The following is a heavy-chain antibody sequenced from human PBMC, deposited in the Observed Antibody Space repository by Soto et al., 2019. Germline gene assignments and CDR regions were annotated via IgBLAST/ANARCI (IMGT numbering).Heavy chain of an antibody. J-gene: IGHJ6*02. Sequence: QVQLQESGPGLVKPSQTLSLTCTVSGGSISSGGYYWSWIRQHPGKGLEWIGYIYYRGSTYYNPPLKSRVTISVDTSKNQFSLKLSSVTAADTAVYYCARGRRSSTDDGMDVWGQGTTVTVSS. V-gene: IGHV4-31*03. CDR3: ARGRRSSTDDGMDV. D-gene: IGHD2-2*01. CDR1: GGSISSGGYY. CDR2: IYYRGST.